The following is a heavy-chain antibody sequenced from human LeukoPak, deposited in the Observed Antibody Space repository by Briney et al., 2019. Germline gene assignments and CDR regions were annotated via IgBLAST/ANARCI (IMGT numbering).Heavy chain of an antibody. D-gene: IGHD4-17*01. CDR3: ARDIPGPYGDHYYFDY. V-gene: IGHV4-59*12. CDR1: RGSISSYY. CDR2: IYHSGST. Sequence: SETLSLTCTVSRGSISSYYWSWIRQPAGKELEWIGYIYHSGSTYYNPSLKSRVTISVDRSKNQFSLKLSSVTAADTAVYYCARDIPGPYGDHYYFDYWGQGTLVTVSS. J-gene: IGHJ4*02.